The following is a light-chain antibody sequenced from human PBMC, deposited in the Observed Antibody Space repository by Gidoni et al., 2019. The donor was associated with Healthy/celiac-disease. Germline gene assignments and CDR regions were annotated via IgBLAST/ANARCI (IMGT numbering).Light chain of an antibody. V-gene: IGKV3-11*01. CDR1: QSVSSY. Sequence: IVLTQSPATLSLSPGERATLSCRASQSVSSYLAWYQQKPGQAPRLLIYDASNRATDIPARFSGSGSGTDFTLTISSLEPEDFAVYYCQQRSNWPFTFGQGTRLEIK. J-gene: IGKJ5*01. CDR2: DAS. CDR3: QQRSNWPFT.